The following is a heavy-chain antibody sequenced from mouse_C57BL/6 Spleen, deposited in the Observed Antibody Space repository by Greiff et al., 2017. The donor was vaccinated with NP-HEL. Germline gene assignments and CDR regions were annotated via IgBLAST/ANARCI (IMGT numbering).Heavy chain of an antibody. J-gene: IGHJ4*01. CDR1: GFTFSSYA. D-gene: IGHD1-1*01. V-gene: IGHV5-4*01. CDR3: ARDGNYYGSNYAMDY. Sequence: EVKLMESGGGLVKPGGSLKLSCAASGFTFSSYAMSWVRQTPEKRLEWVATISDGGSYTYYPDNVKGRFTISRDNAKNNLYLQMSHLKSEDTAMYYCARDGNYYGSNYAMDYWGQGTSVTVSS. CDR2: ISDGGSYT.